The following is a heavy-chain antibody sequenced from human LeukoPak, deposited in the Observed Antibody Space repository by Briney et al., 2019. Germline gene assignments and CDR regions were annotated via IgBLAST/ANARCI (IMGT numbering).Heavy chain of an antibody. V-gene: IGHV4-34*01. Sequence: SETLSLTCAVYGGSFSGYYWNWIRQPPGKGLEWIGEINHSGSTNYNPSLKSRVTISVDTSKNQFSLKLSSVTAADTAVYYCASGENYYDGSVIFDYWGQGTLVTVSS. CDR1: GGSFSGYY. CDR2: INHSGST. D-gene: IGHD3-22*01. CDR3: ASGENYYDGSVIFDY. J-gene: IGHJ4*02.